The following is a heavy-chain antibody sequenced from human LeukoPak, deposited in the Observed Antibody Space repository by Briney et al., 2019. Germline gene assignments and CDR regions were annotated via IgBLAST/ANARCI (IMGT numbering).Heavy chain of an antibody. CDR3: ATGAYGIQGDY. V-gene: IGHV3-7*03. Sequence: GGSLRLSCAASGFTFSNYWMTWVRQAPGKGLEWVAHINQDGNKKYYVDSVKGRFTIFRDNAKNSLYLQMNSLRAEDTAVYYCATGAYGIQGDYGGQGFRVTVSS. D-gene: IGHD3-10*01. CDR1: GFTFSNYW. CDR2: INQDGNKK. J-gene: IGHJ4*02.